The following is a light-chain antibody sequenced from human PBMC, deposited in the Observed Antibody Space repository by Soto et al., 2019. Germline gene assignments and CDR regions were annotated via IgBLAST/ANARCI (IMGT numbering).Light chain of an antibody. V-gene: IGKV1-39*01. J-gene: IGKJ2*01. CDR2: AAS. CDR3: QQSYSTPRT. CDR1: QSISSY. Sequence: DIQMTQSPSSLSASVGDRVTITCRASQSISSYLNWYQQKPGKAPKLLIYAASSFQSGVPSRFSGSGSGTDFTLTISSLQPEDFATYYCQQSYSTPRTFGQVTKLEIK.